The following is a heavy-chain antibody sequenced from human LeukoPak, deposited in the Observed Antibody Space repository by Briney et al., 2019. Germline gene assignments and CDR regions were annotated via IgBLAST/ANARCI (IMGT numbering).Heavy chain of an antibody. CDR1: GGSISSSSYY. J-gene: IGHJ4*02. CDR3: ARDESAVAGRLDY. CDR2: IYYSGST. D-gene: IGHD6-19*01. Sequence: PSETLSLTCTVSGGSISSSSYYWGWIRQPPGKGLEWIGSIYYSGSTYYNPSLKSRVTISVDTSKNQFSLKLSSVTAADTAVYYCARDESAVAGRLDYWGQGTLVTVSS. V-gene: IGHV4-39*07.